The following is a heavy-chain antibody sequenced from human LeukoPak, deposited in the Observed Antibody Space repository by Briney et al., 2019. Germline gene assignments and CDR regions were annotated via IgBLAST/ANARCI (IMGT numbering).Heavy chain of an antibody. CDR3: AKETYYYGSGSYSPLDY. D-gene: IGHD3-10*01. V-gene: IGHV3-23*01. Sequence: GGSLRLSCAASGLTFSSYAMSWVRQAPGKGLEWVSFISGSGGSTYYADSVKGRFTISRDNSKNTLYLQMNSLRAEDTAVYYCAKETYYYGSGSYSPLDYWGQGTLVTVSS. J-gene: IGHJ4*02. CDR1: GLTFSSYA. CDR2: ISGSGGST.